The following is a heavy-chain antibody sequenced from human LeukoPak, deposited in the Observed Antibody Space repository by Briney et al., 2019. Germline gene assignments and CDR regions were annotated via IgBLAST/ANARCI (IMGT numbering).Heavy chain of an antibody. CDR3: AKTPGGAAGNRVFDH. D-gene: IGHD6-13*01. Sequence: PGGSLRLSCAASGFTFSSHAMSWVRQAPGKGLEWVSAISASGDGIYYTDSVKGRFIMSRDNSKDTLYLQMNSLRADDTAVYYCAKTPGGAAGNRVFDHWGQGALVTVSP. J-gene: IGHJ4*02. V-gene: IGHV3-23*01. CDR2: ISASGDGI. CDR1: GFTFSSHA.